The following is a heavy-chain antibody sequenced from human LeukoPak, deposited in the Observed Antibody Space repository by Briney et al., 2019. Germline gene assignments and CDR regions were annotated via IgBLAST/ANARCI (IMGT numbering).Heavy chain of an antibody. J-gene: IGHJ4*02. V-gene: IGHV3-7*03. CDR3: AKGESYGSGSYYNPFDY. CDR1: GFTFSSYW. D-gene: IGHD3-10*01. Sequence: QPGGSLRLSCAASGFTFSSYWMSWVRQAPGKGLEWVANIKQDGSEKYYVASVKGRFTSSRDNAKNSLYLQMNSLRAEDTALYYCAKGESYGSGSYYNPFDYWGQGTLVTVSS. CDR2: IKQDGSEK.